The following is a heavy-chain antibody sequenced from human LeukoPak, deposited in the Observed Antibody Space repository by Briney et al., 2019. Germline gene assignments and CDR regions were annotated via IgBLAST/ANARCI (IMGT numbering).Heavy chain of an antibody. J-gene: IGHJ4*02. V-gene: IGHV3-64D*09. CDR2: ISNNGGVT. Sequence: GGSLRLSCSASGFTFSSYAMHWVRQAPGKGLEYVSAISNNGGVTYYADSVKGRFTISRDNSKNTLYLQMSSLRSEDTAVYYCVKTIAVAGNFDYWGQGTLVTVSS. D-gene: IGHD6-19*01. CDR1: GFTFSSYA. CDR3: VKTIAVAGNFDY.